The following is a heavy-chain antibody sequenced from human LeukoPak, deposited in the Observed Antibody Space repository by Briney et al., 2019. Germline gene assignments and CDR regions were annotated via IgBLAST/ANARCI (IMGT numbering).Heavy chain of an antibody. CDR2: ISSSGSTI. CDR1: GFTFSSYE. J-gene: IGHJ3*02. CDR3: ARPVVAATTPDTFDI. V-gene: IGHV3-48*03. D-gene: IGHD2-15*01. Sequence: GGSLRLSCAASGFTFSSYEMNWVRQAPGKGLEWVSYISSSGSTIYYADSVKGRFTMSRDNAKNLLYLQMNSLRAEDTAVYYCARPVVAATTPDTFDIWGQGTMVTVSS.